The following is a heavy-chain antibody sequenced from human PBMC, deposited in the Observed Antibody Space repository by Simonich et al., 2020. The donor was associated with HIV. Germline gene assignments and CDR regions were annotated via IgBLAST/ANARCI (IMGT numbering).Heavy chain of an antibody. D-gene: IGHD6-13*01. V-gene: IGHV4-34*01. J-gene: IGHJ1*01. CDR1: GGSVSGNY. CDR3: ARLTAGGLGEYFQH. CDR2: INHSGST. Sequence: QVQLQQWGAGLLKPSETLSLTCAVYGGSVSGNYWSWTRQPPGKGLEWIGEINHSGSTNYNPSLKSRVTISVDTSKNQFSLKLSSVTAADTAVYYCARLTAGGLGEYFQHWGQGTLVTVSS.